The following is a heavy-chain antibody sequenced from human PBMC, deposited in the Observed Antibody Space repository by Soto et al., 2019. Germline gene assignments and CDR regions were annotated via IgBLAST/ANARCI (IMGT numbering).Heavy chain of an antibody. CDR1: GGSISSSS. CDR2: ISSSSSYI. V-gene: IGHV3-21*01. J-gene: IGHJ4*02. Sequence: PSETLSLTCTVSGGSISSSSYYWGWIRQAPGKGLEWVSSISSSSSYIYYADSVKGRFTISRDNAKNSLYLQMNSLRAEDTAVYYCARERYYYGSGDYWGQGTLVTVSS. D-gene: IGHD3-10*01. CDR3: ARERYYYGSGDY.